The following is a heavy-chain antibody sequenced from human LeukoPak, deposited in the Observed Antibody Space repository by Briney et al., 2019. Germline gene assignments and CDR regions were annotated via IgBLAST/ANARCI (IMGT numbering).Heavy chain of an antibody. CDR1: GFTFSSYS. CDR3: ARPRYGGNSGEFDS. Sequence: GVSLRLSCATSGFTFSSYSMNWVRQAPGKGLEWASYISGTGNTKYYADSVKGRLTISRDNAKNSLFLQMNSLRAEDTAVYYCARPRYGGNSGEFDSWGQGTLVTVSS. CDR2: ISGTGNTK. J-gene: IGHJ4*02. V-gene: IGHV3-48*04. D-gene: IGHD4-23*01.